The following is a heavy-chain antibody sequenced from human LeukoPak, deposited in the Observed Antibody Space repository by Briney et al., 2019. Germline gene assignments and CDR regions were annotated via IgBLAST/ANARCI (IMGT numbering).Heavy chain of an antibody. D-gene: IGHD6-19*01. CDR3: AKDQDTSAWFWDS. CDR2: ISWEGDST. J-gene: IGHJ4*02. CDR1: GFTFEDYG. Sequence: GGSLRLSCAASGFTFEDYGMHWVRQAPGKGLEWVSLISWEGDSTYYADSVKGRFTISRDNSKNFLYLQMDSLRTEDTAFYYCAKDQDTSAWFWDSWGQGTLVTVSS. V-gene: IGHV3-43D*03.